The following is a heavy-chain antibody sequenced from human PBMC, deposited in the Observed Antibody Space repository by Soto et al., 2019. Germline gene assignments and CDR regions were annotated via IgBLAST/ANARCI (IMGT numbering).Heavy chain of an antibody. J-gene: IGHJ3*02. D-gene: IGHD6-6*01. CDR1: GGSISSGGYY. CDR3: ARDLQARAFDI. Sequence: SETLSLTCTVSGGSISSGGYYWSWIRQHPGKGLEWIGYIYYSGSTYYNPSLKSRVTISVDTSKSQFSLKLSSVTAADTAVYYCARDLQARAFDIWGQGTMVTVSS. CDR2: IYYSGST. V-gene: IGHV4-31*03.